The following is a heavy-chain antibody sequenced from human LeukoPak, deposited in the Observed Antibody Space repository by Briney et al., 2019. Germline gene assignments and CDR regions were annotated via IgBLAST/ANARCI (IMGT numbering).Heavy chain of an antibody. CDR1: GFTFSTYW. J-gene: IGHJ4*02. CDR3: ARNVGWFRFDY. Sequence: GGSLRLSCAASGFTFSTYWMDWVRQAPGKGLERVANIKEDGSEKYYEDSVKGRFTISRDNAKNSLYLQMNSLRAEDTAVYYCARNVGWFRFDYWGQGTLVTVSS. V-gene: IGHV3-7*03. D-gene: IGHD2-15*01. CDR2: IKEDGSEK.